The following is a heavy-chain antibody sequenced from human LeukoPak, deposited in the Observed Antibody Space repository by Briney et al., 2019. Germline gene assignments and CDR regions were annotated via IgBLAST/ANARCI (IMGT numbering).Heavy chain of an antibody. Sequence: SETQSLTCTVSGGSISSYYWSWIRQPAGKGLEWSGRIYTSGSTNYNPSLKSRVTMSVDTSKNQFSLKLSSVTAADTAVYYCARGKVLRYFDWLLYWYFDLWGRGTLVTVSS. CDR3: ARGKVLRYFDWLLYWYFDL. V-gene: IGHV4-4*07. CDR2: IYTSGST. J-gene: IGHJ2*01. D-gene: IGHD3-9*01. CDR1: GGSISSYY.